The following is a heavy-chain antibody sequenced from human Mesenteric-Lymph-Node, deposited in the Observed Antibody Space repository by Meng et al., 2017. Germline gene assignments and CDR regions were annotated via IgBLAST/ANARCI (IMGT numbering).Heavy chain of an antibody. CDR2: VDPARDTA. Sequence: QVQLLQSGAGEKEPGASVKASCKASGYTFTSYHVNWVRQATGQGLEWMGWVDPARDTAGYAQRFEGRITMTRDTSMSTVYMELSSLTSEDTAIYYCARGVEAGVDYWGQGTLVTVSS. CDR1: GYTFTSYH. D-gene: IGHD6-19*01. J-gene: IGHJ4*02. CDR3: ARGVEAGVDY. V-gene: IGHV1-8*01.